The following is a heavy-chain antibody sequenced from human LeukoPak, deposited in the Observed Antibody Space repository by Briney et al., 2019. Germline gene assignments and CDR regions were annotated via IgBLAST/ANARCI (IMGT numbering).Heavy chain of an antibody. Sequence: GGSLRLSCAASGFTFSSYSMNWVRQAPGKGLEWVSSISSSSSYIYYADSVEGRFTISRDNAKNSLYLQMNSLRAEDTAVYYCARERDRVLLWFGEENYYYGMDVWGKGTTVTVSS. D-gene: IGHD3-10*01. V-gene: IGHV3-21*01. CDR1: GFTFSSYS. J-gene: IGHJ6*04. CDR3: ARERDRVLLWFGEENYYYGMDV. CDR2: ISSSSSYI.